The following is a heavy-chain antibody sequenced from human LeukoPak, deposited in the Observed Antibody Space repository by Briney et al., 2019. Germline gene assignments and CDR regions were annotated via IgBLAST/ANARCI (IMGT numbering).Heavy chain of an antibody. CDR3: ARDPYSSTWSYGMDV. CDR2: IKQDGSEE. V-gene: IGHV3-7*05. Sequence: GGSLRLSCAASGFTFSSYWMSWVRQAPGKVLEWVANIKQDGSEEVYVDSLKGRFTISRDNAKNSLFLQMNTLRAEDTAVYYCARDPYSSTWSYGMDVWGQGTTVTVSS. D-gene: IGHD6-6*01. J-gene: IGHJ6*02. CDR1: GFTFSSYW.